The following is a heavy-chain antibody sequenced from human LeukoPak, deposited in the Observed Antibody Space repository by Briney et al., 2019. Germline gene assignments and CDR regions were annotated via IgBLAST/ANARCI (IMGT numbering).Heavy chain of an antibody. CDR2: ISSNGGST. V-gene: IGHV3-64*01. CDR3: AGDSGGRELLMGNWFDP. CDR1: GFTFSSYA. Sequence: PGGSLRLSCAASGFTFSSYAMHWVRQAPGKGLEYVSAISSNGGSTYYANSVKGRFTISRDNSKNTLYLQMGSLRAEDMAVYYCAGDSGGRELLMGNWFDPWGQGTLVTVSS. J-gene: IGHJ5*02. D-gene: IGHD3-10*01.